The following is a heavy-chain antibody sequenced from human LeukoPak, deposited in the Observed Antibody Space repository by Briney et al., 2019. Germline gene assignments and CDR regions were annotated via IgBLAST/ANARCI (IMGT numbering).Heavy chain of an antibody. CDR1: TYSFSTYW. V-gene: IGHV5-51*01. J-gene: IGHJ6*02. Sequence: PGESLKISCKGSTYSFSTYWIGWVRQMPGRGLEWMGVIYPDDSDTRYNPSFEGQVTISVDKSIGTAYLQWSSLRSSDTAIYYCARQTGYHYGMDVWGQGTTVTVSS. CDR2: IYPDDSDT. CDR3: ARQTGYHYGMDV.